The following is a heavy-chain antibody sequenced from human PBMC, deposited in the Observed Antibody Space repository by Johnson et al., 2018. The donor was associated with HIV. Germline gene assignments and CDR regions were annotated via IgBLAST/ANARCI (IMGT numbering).Heavy chain of an antibody. J-gene: IGHJ3*02. V-gene: IGHV3-7*02. CDR3: ARNMSGWDIGADALDI. CDR1: GFTFSSYS. D-gene: IGHD6-19*01. Sequence: VQLVESGGGVVQPGGSLRLSCAASGFTFSSYSMGWVRQAPGKGLEWVADISQDGGENYFADSLKGRFTISRDNAKNSLCLQMNSLGAEDTGVYYCARNMSGWDIGADALDICGQRRMGIVSS. CDR2: ISQDGGEN.